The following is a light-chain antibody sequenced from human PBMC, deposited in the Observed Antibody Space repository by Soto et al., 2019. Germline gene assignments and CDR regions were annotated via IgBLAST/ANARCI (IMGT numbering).Light chain of an antibody. CDR1: QSVSSSY. CDR3: QQYGDSSWT. CDR2: GSS. V-gene: IGKV3-20*01. J-gene: IGKJ1*01. Sequence: EIVLTQSPGTLSSSPGERATLSCRASQSVSSSYLAWYQHRPGQAPRLLIYGSSRRATGIPDRFGGSGSGXDFTLTISRLEPEDFAVYYCQQYGDSSWTFGQGTKVDIK.